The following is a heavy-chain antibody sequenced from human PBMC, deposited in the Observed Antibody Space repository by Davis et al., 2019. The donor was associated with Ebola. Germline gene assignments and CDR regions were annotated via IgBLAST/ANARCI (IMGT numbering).Heavy chain of an antibody. CDR3: ARGEGAPDN. V-gene: IGHV1-18*04. CDR1: GYTFINYG. J-gene: IGHJ4*02. D-gene: IGHD1-26*01. Sequence: VKVSCKASGYTFINYGITWVRQAPGQGLEWLGWIRTYDGNTNYAQKLQDRVTMTTDTSTTTVFMELRNLRSDDTAVYWCARGEGAPDNWGQGTLVTVSS. CDR2: IRTYDGNT.